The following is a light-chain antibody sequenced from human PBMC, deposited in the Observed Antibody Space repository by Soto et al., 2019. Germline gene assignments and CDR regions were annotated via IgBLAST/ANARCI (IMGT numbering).Light chain of an antibody. V-gene: IGKV1-27*01. Sequence: DIQMTQSPSSLSASVGDRVTITCRASLGISNYLAWYQQKPGKVPKLLIYAASTLQSGVPSRFSGSGSGTDLTLTISSLQPEDVATYYCQKYNSALSITFGQGTRLEIK. CDR2: AAS. CDR3: QKYNSALSIT. CDR1: LGISNY. J-gene: IGKJ5*01.